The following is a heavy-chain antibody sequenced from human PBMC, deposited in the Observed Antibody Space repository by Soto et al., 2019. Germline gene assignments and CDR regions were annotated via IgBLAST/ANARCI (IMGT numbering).Heavy chain of an antibody. CDR1: GFTFSSYS. CDR2: ISSSSSYI. V-gene: IGHV3-21*01. D-gene: IGHD2-15*01. J-gene: IGHJ6*03. CDR3: ARDQTVRVVVVDYYYMDV. Sequence: GGSLILSCAASGFTFSSYSMNWVRQAPGKGLEWVSSISSSSSYIYYADSVKGRFTISRDNAKNSLYLQMNSLRAEDTAVYYCARDQTVRVVVVDYYYMDVWGKGTTVTVSS.